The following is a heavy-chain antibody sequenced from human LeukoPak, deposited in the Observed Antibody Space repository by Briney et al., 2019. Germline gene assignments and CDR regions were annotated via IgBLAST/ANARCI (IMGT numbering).Heavy chain of an antibody. D-gene: IGHD5-12*01. Sequence: GAPVKVSCKASGYTFTSYGISRVRQAPGQGHEWMGWISAYNGNTNNAQKHQGRVTITKDTSTSTAYMELRSLRSDDTVVYYCARFAETAEATAVYWGQGTLVTVSS. J-gene: IGHJ4*02. CDR2: ISAYNGNT. CDR3: ARFAETAEATAVY. V-gene: IGHV1-18*01. CDR1: GYTFTSYG.